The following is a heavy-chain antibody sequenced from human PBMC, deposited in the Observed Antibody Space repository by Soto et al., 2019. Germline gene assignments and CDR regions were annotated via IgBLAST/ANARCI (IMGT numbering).Heavy chain of an antibody. CDR1: NGSFNGYY. J-gene: IGHJ6*01. D-gene: IGHD2-15*01. CDR3: GRVSCRGGSCYLPSRYLYYVMDV. CDR2: INHSGRS. V-gene: IGHV4-34*01. Sequence: PSETLSLTCAVYNGSFNGYYWSWVRQAPGKGLEWIGEINHSGRSNYNPSLESRATISVDTSKDHFFLNRRSVPAAAMVFYSFGRVSCRGGSCYLPSRYLYYVMDVWGQGTTVTVSA.